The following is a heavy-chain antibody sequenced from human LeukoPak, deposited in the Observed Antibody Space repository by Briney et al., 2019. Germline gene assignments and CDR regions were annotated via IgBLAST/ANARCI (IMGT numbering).Heavy chain of an antibody. CDR3: ARVGSSGWYNWFDP. J-gene: IGHJ5*02. CDR2: ISYDGSNK. Sequence: GRSLRLSCAASGFTFSSYAMHWVRQAPGKGLEWVAVISYDGSNKYYADSVKGRFTISRDNSKNTLYLQMNSLRAEDTAVYYCARVGSSGWYNWFDPWGQGTLVTVSS. D-gene: IGHD6-19*01. V-gene: IGHV3-30*04. CDR1: GFTFSSYA.